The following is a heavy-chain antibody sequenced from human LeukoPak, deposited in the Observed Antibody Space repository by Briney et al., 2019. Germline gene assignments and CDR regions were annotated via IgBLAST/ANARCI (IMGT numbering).Heavy chain of an antibody. CDR1: GYTFTSYG. D-gene: IGHD3-10*01. CDR3: ARDHSPMVRGVIVY. V-gene: IGHV1-18*01. Sequence: GASVKVSCKVSGYTFTSYGISWVRQAPGQGLKWMGWISTYNGNTNYAQKLQGRVTMTTDTSTSTAYMELRSLRSDDTAVYYCARDHSPMVRGVIVYWGQGTLVTVSS. CDR2: ISTYNGNT. J-gene: IGHJ4*02.